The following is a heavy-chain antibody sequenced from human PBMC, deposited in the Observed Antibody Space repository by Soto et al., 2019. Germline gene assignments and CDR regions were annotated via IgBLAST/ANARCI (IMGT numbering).Heavy chain of an antibody. V-gene: IGHV3-30*18. CDR2: ISYDGSNK. J-gene: IGHJ6*02. CDR3: AKDRRGSYYYYYGMDV. CDR1: GFTFSSYG. D-gene: IGHD1-26*01. Sequence: GESLKISCAASGFTFSSYGMHWVRQAPGKGLEWVAVISYDGSNKYYADSVKGRFTISRDNSKNTLYLQMNSLRAEDTAVYYCAKDRRGSYYYYYGMDVWGQGTTVTVSS.